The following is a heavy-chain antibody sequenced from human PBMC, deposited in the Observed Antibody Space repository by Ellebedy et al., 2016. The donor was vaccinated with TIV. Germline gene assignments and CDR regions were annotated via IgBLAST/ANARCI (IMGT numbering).Heavy chain of an antibody. D-gene: IGHD1-1*01. J-gene: IGHJ6*03. Sequence: GESLKISCAAFGFPFSTYAVGWVRQAPGKGLEWVSTITGGSGSTHYADSVKGRFTISRDNSQNTLYVQMKNLTVADTAVYYCAKVTAGAGSSDYYMDVWGKGTTVTVFS. CDR2: ITGGSGST. CDR1: GFPFSTYA. V-gene: IGHV3-23*01. CDR3: AKVTAGAGSSDYYMDV.